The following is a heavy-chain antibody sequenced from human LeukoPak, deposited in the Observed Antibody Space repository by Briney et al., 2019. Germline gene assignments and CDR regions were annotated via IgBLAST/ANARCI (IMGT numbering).Heavy chain of an antibody. J-gene: IGHJ4*02. CDR2: IYYSGST. CDR1: GGSISSYY. Sequence: SETLSLTCTVSGGSISSYYWSWIRQPPGKGLEWIGYIYYSGSTNYNPSLKSRVTISVDTSKNQFSLKLSSVTAADTAVYYCARERRHSSNWCFDYWGQGTLVTVSS. D-gene: IGHD6-13*01. CDR3: ARERRHSSNWCFDY. V-gene: IGHV4-59*12.